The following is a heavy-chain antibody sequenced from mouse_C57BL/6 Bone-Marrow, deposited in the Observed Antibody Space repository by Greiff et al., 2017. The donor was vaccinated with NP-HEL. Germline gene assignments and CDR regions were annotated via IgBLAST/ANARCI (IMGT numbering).Heavy chain of an antibody. D-gene: IGHD1-1*01. J-gene: IGHJ2*01. CDR2: ISSGSSNI. Sequence: EVKVVESGGGLVKPGGSLKLSCAASGFTFSDYGMHWVRQAPGKGLEWVAYISSGSSNIYYADTVKGRFTISRDNAKNTLFLQMTSLRSEDTAMYYCARRSSLDYWGQGTTLTVSS. CDR1: GFTFSDYG. CDR3: ARRSSLDY. V-gene: IGHV5-17*01.